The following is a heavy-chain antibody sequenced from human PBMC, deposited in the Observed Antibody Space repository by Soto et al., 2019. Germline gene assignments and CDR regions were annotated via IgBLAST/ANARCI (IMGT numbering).Heavy chain of an antibody. D-gene: IGHD3-22*01. V-gene: IGHV3-53*04. J-gene: IGHJ4*02. CDR2: IYSGGST. Sequence: EVQLVESGGGLVQPGGSLRLSFAASGFTVSSNSMSWVRQAPGKGLEWVSVIYSGGSTYYADSVKGRFTISRHNSKNTLYLQMNSLRAEDTAVYYCARVYYDSSGFGFDYWGQGTLVTVSS. CDR3: ARVYYDSSGFGFDY. CDR1: GFTVSSNS.